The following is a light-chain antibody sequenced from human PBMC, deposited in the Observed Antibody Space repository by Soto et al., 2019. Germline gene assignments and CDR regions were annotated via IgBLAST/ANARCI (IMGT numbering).Light chain of an antibody. Sequence: EIVLTQSPGTLSLSPGERATLSCRASQSVTNNYFAWYQQKPGQAPRLLIADASRRATCIPDRFSGSGSGTDFTLSISRLEPEDFAIYYCQRCARSPLTFGQGTKVEMK. CDR3: QRCARSPLT. CDR2: DAS. CDR1: QSVTNNY. J-gene: IGKJ1*01. V-gene: IGKV3-20*01.